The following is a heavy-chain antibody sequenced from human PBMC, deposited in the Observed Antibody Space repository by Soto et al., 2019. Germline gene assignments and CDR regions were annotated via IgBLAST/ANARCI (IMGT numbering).Heavy chain of an antibody. D-gene: IGHD6-19*01. Sequence: EVQLVESGGGLVQPGRSLRLSCAASGFTFDDYAMHWVRQAPGKGLEWVSGISWNSGSIGYADSVKGRFTISRDNAKNSLXLXMNSLRAEXXXLXXXXXXXXPIAVAGSGSDYWGQGTLVTVSS. CDR3: XXXXXPIAVAGSGSDY. CDR1: GFTFDDYA. CDR2: ISWNSGSI. V-gene: IGHV3-9*01. J-gene: IGHJ4*02.